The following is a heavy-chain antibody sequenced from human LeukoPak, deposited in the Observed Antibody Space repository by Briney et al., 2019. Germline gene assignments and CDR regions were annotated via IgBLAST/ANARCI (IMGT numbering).Heavy chain of an antibody. J-gene: IGHJ3*02. V-gene: IGHV3-7*03. Sequence: AGGPLRLSCAASGFTLSSYWMSCVPQAPGEGVECVANIKQDGSEKHYVHSVKGRFTISRDNAKNSLYLQMDSLRAEDTAVYYCARDTTYYGSGSYYSDAFDIWGQGTMVTVSS. D-gene: IGHD3-10*01. CDR1: GFTLSSYW. CDR2: IKQDGSEK. CDR3: ARDTTYYGSGSYYSDAFDI.